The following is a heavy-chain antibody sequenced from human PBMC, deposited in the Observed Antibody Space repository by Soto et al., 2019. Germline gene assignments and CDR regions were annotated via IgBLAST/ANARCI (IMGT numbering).Heavy chain of an antibody. D-gene: IGHD3-16*02. CDR3: ASSRLYEFAGDY. Sequence: QVQLVQSGAEVKKPGASVKISCKASGYILTTYYMHWLRQAPGQGLEWMGILNPSGGSTSYAQQFQGRVTMTRDTSMTTAYMELSSLRSDDTAFYYCASSRLYEFAGDYWGQGTLVTVSS. J-gene: IGHJ4*02. CDR1: GYILTTYY. CDR2: LNPSGGST. V-gene: IGHV1-46*01.